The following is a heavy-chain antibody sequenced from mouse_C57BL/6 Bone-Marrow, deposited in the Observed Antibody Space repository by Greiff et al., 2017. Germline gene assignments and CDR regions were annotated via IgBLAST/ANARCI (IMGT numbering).Heavy chain of an antibody. CDR2: IDPSDSYT. CDR3: ARWSSYVGY. Sequence: QVQLQQPGAELVKPGASVKLSCKASGYTFTSYWMQWVKQRPGQGLEWIGEIDPSDSYTNYNQKFKGKATLTVDTSSSTAYMQLSSLTSEDSAVYYCARWSSYVGYWGQGTTLTVSS. D-gene: IGHD1-1*01. J-gene: IGHJ2*01. CDR1: GYTFTSYW. V-gene: IGHV1-50*01.